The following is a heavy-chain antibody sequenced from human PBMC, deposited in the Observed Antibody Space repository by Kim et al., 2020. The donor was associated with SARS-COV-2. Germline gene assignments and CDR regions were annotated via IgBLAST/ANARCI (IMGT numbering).Heavy chain of an antibody. J-gene: IGHJ6*03. V-gene: IGHV3-30*07. D-gene: IGHD1-1*01. Sequence: ADSQNGRFTISRDKSQNTLYLQMNSLRAEDTAVYYCARDPGTPLYYYYMDVWGKGTTVTVSS. CDR3: ARDPGTPLYYYYMDV.